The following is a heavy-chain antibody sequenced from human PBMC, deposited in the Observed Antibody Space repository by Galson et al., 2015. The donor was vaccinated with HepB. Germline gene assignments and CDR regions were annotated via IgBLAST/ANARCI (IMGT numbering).Heavy chain of an antibody. CDR2: ISYDGSNK. V-gene: IGHV3-30*18. CDR1: GFTFSSYG. Sequence: SLRLSCAASGFTFSSYGMHWVRQAPGKGLEWVAVISYDGSNKYYADSVKGRFTISRDNSKNTLYLQMNSLRAEDTAVYYCAKEARALRFLEWYTRSEYYFDYWGQGTLVTVSS. D-gene: IGHD3-3*01. CDR3: AKEARALRFLEWYTRSEYYFDY. J-gene: IGHJ4*02.